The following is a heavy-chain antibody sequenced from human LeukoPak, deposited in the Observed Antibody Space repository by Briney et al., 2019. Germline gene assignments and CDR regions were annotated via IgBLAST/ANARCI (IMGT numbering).Heavy chain of an antibody. Sequence: ASVKVSCKASGYTFTGYYMHWVRQAPGQGLEWMGWINPNSGGTNYAQKFQGRVTITRDTSISTAYMELSRLRSDDTAVYYCARDKWRVVPDVYYYYYYMDVWGKGTTVTVSS. D-gene: IGHD2-2*01. CDR2: INPNSGGT. V-gene: IGHV1-2*02. CDR1: GYTFTGYY. J-gene: IGHJ6*03. CDR3: ARDKWRVVPDVYYYYYYMDV.